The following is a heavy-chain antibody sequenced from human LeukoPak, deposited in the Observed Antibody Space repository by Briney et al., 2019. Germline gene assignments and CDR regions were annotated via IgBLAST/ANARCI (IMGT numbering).Heavy chain of an antibody. D-gene: IGHD5-18*01. V-gene: IGHV3-23*01. J-gene: IGHJ4*02. CDR1: GFTFSSYA. Sequence: QSGGSLRLSCAASGFTFSSYAMSWVRQAPGKGLEWVSAISGSGGSTYYADSVKGRFTISRDNSKNTLYLQMNSLRAEDTAVYYCAKGQLWSTSYYFDYWGQGTLVTVSS. CDR3: AKGQLWSTSYYFDY. CDR2: ISGSGGST.